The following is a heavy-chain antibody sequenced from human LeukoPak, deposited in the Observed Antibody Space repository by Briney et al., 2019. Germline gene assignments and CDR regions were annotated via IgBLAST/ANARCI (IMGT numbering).Heavy chain of an antibody. D-gene: IGHD3-10*01. CDR1: GYTFTTYG. Sequence: GASVKVSCKASGYTFTTYGISWVRQAPGQGLEWMGWIRGYSGNTNYAQNFQGRVTMTTDTSTNTAYMELSSLRSDDTAVYYCARDRDFYGSENYPPCDYWGQGTLVTVCS. J-gene: IGHJ4*02. CDR2: IRGYSGNT. V-gene: IGHV1-18*01. CDR3: ARDRDFYGSENYPPCDY.